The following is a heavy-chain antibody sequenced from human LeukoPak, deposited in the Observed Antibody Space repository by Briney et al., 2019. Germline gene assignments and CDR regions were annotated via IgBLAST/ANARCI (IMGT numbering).Heavy chain of an antibody. J-gene: IGHJ4*02. CDR3: ASMVRGYDY. V-gene: IGHV4-39*01. D-gene: IGHD3-10*01. Sequence: SETLSLTCTVSGGSISSSSYYWGWIRQPPGKGREWIGSIYYSGSTYYNPSLKSRVTISVDTSKNQFSLKLSSVTAADTAVYYCASMVRGYDYWGQGTLVTVSS. CDR2: IYYSGST. CDR1: GGSISSSSYY.